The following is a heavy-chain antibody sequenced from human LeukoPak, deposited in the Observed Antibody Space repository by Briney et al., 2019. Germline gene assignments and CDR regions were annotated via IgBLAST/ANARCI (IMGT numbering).Heavy chain of an antibody. CDR1: GGTFSSYA. CDR3: ARDTGDGYNCLGY. Sequence: GASVKVSCKASGGTFSSYAISWVRQAPGQGLEWMGGIIPIFGTANYAQKFQGRVTITADESTSTAYMELSSLRSEDTAVYYCARDTGDGYNCLGYWGQGTLVTVSS. CDR2: IIPIFGTA. D-gene: IGHD5-24*01. J-gene: IGHJ4*02. V-gene: IGHV1-69*13.